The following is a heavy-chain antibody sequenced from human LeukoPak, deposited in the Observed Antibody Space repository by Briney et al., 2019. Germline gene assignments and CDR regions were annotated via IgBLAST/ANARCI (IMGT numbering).Heavy chain of an antibody. V-gene: IGHV4-4*09. CDR2: IYTSGST. D-gene: IGHD6-6*01. Sequence: PSETLSLTCTVSGGSISSYYWSWIRQPPGKGPEWIGYIYTSGSTNYNPSLKSRVTISVDTSKNQFSLKLSSVTAADTAVYYCARLVGPYSSSLIDYWGQGTLVTVSS. J-gene: IGHJ4*02. CDR3: ARLVGPYSSSLIDY. CDR1: GGSISSYY.